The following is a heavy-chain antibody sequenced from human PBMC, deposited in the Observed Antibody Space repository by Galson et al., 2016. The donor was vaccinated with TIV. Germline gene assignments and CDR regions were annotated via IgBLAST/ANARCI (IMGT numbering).Heavy chain of an antibody. J-gene: IGHJ6*02. CDR2: VYSNGNT. CDR3: ARDRYYDASGYYYYYYGLDV. Sequence: SLRLSCAASEITVSDNFMSWVRQAPGGGLQWVATVYSNGNTYYADSVKGRFTISRDNSRNTLYLRMSGLRPEDQAVYYCARDRYYDASGYYYYYYGLDVWGQGTTATVSS. CDR1: EITVSDNF. V-gene: IGHV3-66*03. D-gene: IGHD3-22*01.